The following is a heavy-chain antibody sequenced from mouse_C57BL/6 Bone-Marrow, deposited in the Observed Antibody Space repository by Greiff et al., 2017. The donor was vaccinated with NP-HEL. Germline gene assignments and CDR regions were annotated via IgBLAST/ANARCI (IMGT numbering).Heavy chain of an antibody. CDR2: IHPNSGST. CDR3: ASPKGFAY. V-gene: IGHV1-64*01. CDR1: GYTFTSYW. J-gene: IGHJ3*01. Sequence: VQLQQPGAELVKPGSSVKLSCKASGYTFTSYWMHWVKQRPGQGLEWIGMIHPNSGSTNYNEKFKSKATLTVDKSSSTAYMQISSLTSEDSAVYYCASPKGFAYWGQGTLVTVSA.